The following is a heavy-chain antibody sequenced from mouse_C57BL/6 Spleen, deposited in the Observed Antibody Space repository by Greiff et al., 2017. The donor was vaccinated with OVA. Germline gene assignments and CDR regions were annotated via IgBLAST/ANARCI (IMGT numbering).Heavy chain of an antibody. V-gene: IGHV1-82*01. CDR3: ASSYGGGFAY. CDR2: IYPGDGDT. CDR1: GYAFSSSW. J-gene: IGHJ3*01. Sequence: QVQLKQSGPELVKPGASVKISCKASGYAFSSSWMNWVKQRPGKGLEWIGRIYPGDGDTNYNGKFKGKATLTADKSSSTAYMQLSSLTSEDSAVYFCASSYGGGFAYWGQGTLVTVSA. D-gene: IGHD2-10*01.